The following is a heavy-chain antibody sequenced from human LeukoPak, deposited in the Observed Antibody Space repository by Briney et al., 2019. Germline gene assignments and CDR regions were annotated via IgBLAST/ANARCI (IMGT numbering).Heavy chain of an antibody. Sequence: PSETLSLTCTVSGGSISSSSYYRGWIRQPPGKGLEWIGSIYYSGSTYYNPSLKSRVTISVDTSKNQFSLKLSSVTAADTAVYYCASITGTTSPPYYYYMDVWGKGTTVTVSS. V-gene: IGHV4-39*01. CDR2: IYYSGST. D-gene: IGHD1-7*01. J-gene: IGHJ6*03. CDR3: ASITGTTSPPYYYYMDV. CDR1: GGSISSSSYY.